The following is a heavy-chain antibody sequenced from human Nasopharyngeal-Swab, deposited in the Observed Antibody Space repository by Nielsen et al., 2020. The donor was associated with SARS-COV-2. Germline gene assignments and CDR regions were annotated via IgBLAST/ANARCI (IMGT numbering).Heavy chain of an antibody. CDR2: ISGSGGST. CDR1: GFTFSSYA. D-gene: IGHD6-19*01. Sequence: GESLRLSCAASGFTFSSYAMSWVRQAPGKGLEWVSAISGSGGSTYYADSVKGRFTISRDNSKNTLYLQMNSLRAEDTAVYYCAKDQGIAVAGPTRGKYFQHWGQGTLVTVSS. CDR3: AKDQGIAVAGPTRGKYFQH. V-gene: IGHV3-23*01. J-gene: IGHJ1*01.